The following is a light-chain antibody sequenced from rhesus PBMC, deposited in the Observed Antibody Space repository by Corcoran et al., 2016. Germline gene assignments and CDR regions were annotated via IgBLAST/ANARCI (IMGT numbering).Light chain of an antibody. J-gene: IGKJ4*01. CDR2: YAN. CDR1: QGISSY. V-gene: IGKV1-32*01. CDR3: QQYNSLPHT. Sequence: DIQMTQSPSSLSAPVGDRVTITCRESQGISSYLYWYQQKPGKAPKLLINYANCLESGVPSRFSGSGFGTEFTLAISSLQPEDLETYYCQQYNSLPHTFGGGAKVEIK.